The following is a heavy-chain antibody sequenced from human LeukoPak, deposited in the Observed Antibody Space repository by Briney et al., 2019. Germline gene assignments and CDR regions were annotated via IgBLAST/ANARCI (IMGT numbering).Heavy chain of an antibody. J-gene: IGHJ6*02. CDR3: AKTIRDLEWLTGELDV. D-gene: IGHD3-3*01. CDR2: IGGSGSDT. V-gene: IGHV3-23*01. CDR1: GFSFDNYA. Sequence: PGGSLRLSCAASGFSFDNYAMSWVRQTPGKGLEWVSAIGGSGSDTSYTDSVKGRFTISRDNSKSTLYLQMNSLRAEDTAVYHCAKTIRDLEWLTGELDVWGQGTAVTVSS.